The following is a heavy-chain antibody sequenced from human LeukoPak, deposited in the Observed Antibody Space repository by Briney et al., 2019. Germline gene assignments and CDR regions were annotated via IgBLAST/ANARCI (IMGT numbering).Heavy chain of an antibody. V-gene: IGHV3-11*04. CDR2: ISSSGSTI. Sequence: GGSLRLSCAASGFTFSDYYMSWIRQAPGKGLEWVSYISSSGSTIYYADSVKGRFTISRDNSKNTLYLQMNSLRAEDTAVYYCARSIAVAGTPFDYWGQGTLVTVSS. D-gene: IGHD6-19*01. J-gene: IGHJ4*02. CDR3: ARSIAVAGTPFDY. CDR1: GFTFSDYY.